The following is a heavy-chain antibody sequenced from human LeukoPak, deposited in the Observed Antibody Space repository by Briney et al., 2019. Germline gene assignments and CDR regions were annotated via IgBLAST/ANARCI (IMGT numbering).Heavy chain of an antibody. Sequence: GGSLRLSCAASGFTVFNYWMSWVRQAPGKGLEWVANINLDGSQKYYVDSLKGRFTISRDNAKNSLYLQMNSLRAEDTAVYYCARDDYGGRGEFDYWGQGTLVTVSS. CDR3: ARDDYGGRGEFDY. V-gene: IGHV3-7*01. CDR1: GFTVFNYW. CDR2: INLDGSQK. J-gene: IGHJ4*02. D-gene: IGHD4-23*01.